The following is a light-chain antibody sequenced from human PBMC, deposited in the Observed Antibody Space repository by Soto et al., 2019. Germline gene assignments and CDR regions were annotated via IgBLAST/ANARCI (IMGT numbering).Light chain of an antibody. CDR2: AVS. J-gene: IGKJ1*01. CDR3: QQYVGSSRT. Sequence: IVLTQSPATLSLSPWERATLSCRASQSVSSYLAWYQQKPGQAPRLLIYAVSDRATGIPDRFSGSGSGADFTLTISRLEPEDFAVYYCQQYVGSSRTFGQGTKVDIK. V-gene: IGKV3-20*01. CDR1: QSVSSY.